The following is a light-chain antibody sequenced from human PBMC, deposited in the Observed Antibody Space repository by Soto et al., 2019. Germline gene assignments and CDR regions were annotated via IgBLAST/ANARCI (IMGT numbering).Light chain of an antibody. CDR1: NSNIGSNT. V-gene: IGLV1-44*01. CDR3: AAWDDSLNGVV. CDR2: SNN. Sequence: QSALTQPPSASGTPGHRVTISCSGSNSNIGSNTVNWYQQIPGTAPKLLIQSNNQLPSGVPDRFSGSKSGTSASLAISGLQSDDEADYYCAAWDDSLNGVVFGGGTKLTVL. J-gene: IGLJ2*01.